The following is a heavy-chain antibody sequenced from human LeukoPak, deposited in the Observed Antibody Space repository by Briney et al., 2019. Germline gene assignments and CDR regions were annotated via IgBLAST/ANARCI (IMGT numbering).Heavy chain of an antibody. CDR1: GGSISSSDYY. CDR3: ARLTHSYYSDTSGYYPYYYMDV. Sequence: SETLSLTCTVSGGSISSSDYYWGWIRQSPGKGLVWIGRISYSGSTYYNPSLKSRVTISVDTSKNHFSLRLSSVTAADTAVYYCARLTHSYYSDTSGYYPYYYMDVWGKGTTVTVSS. D-gene: IGHD3-22*01. V-gene: IGHV4-39*02. CDR2: ISYSGST. J-gene: IGHJ6*03.